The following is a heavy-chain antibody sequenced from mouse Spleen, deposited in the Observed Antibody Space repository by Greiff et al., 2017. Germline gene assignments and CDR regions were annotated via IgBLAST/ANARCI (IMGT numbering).Heavy chain of an antibody. CDR3: ARGPPIYYDYDGFAY. Sequence: VQLKESGPGLVKPSQSLSLTCSVTGYSITSGYYWNWIRQFPGNKLEWMGYISYDGSNNYNPSLKNRISITRDTSKNQFFLKLNSVTTEDTATYYCARGPPIYYDYDGFAYWGQGTLVTVSA. V-gene: IGHV3-6*01. D-gene: IGHD2-4*01. J-gene: IGHJ3*01. CDR2: ISYDGSN. CDR1: GYSITSGYY.